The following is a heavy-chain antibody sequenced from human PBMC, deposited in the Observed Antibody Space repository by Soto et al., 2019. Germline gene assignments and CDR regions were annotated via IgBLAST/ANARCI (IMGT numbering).Heavy chain of an antibody. CDR2: IYYSGSK. CDR3: AREKEDDSGDYNAFDI. J-gene: IGHJ3*02. Sequence: PSETLSLTCTVSGDSINNGDCYWSWLRQLPGKGLEWIGYIYYSGSKYYNPSLKSRVPMSVDTSKNHFSLNLTSVTAADTAVYYCAREKEDDSGDYNAFDIWGQGTLVTVS. CDR1: GDSINNGDCY. V-gene: IGHV4-30-4*01. D-gene: IGHD4-17*01.